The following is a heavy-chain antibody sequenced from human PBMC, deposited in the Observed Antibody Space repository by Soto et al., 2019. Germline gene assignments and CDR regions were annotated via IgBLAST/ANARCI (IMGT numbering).Heavy chain of an antibody. CDR2: ISVGGGAT. CDR1: GLTFSTYA. D-gene: IGHD2-8*02. Sequence: GGSLRLSCVVPGLTFSTYAMNWVRQPPGKGLEWVSYISVGGGATYYADSVKGRFTISRDNSKNTLYLQMNSLRAEDTAVYFCAKIYDTGAYWGSDDYNFGMDVWGQGTTVTVSS. J-gene: IGHJ6*02. CDR3: AKIYDTGAYWGSDDYNFGMDV. V-gene: IGHV3-23*01.